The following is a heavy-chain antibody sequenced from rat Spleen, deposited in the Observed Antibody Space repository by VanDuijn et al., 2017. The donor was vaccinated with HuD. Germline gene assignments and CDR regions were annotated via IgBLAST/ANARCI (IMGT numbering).Heavy chain of an antibody. Sequence: QVQLKESGPGLVQPSQTLSLTCTVSGFSLTNFHVSWVRQPPGKGLEWMGTIWAGGGTNYNSAVQSRLSISRDTSKSQIFLKMNSLQPEDTGTYYCARHWYYSGEGYFDVWGPGTMVTVSS. D-gene: IGHD1-1*01. V-gene: IGHV2-43*01. CDR3: ARHWYYSGEGYFDV. CDR2: IWAGGGT. J-gene: IGHJ1*01. CDR1: GFSLTNFH.